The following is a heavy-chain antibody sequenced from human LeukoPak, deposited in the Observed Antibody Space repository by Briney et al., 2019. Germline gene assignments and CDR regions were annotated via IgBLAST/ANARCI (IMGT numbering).Heavy chain of an antibody. CDR1: GGSISSSSYY. CDR3: ARGTIFGVVTRAFDI. Sequence: SETLSLTCTVSGGSISSSSYYWGWLRQPPGKGLEWIGSIYYSGSTYYNPSLKSRVTISVDTSKNQFSLKLSSVTAADTAVYYCARGTIFGVVTRAFDIWGQGTMVTVSS. J-gene: IGHJ3*02. CDR2: IYYSGST. D-gene: IGHD3-3*01. V-gene: IGHV4-39*01.